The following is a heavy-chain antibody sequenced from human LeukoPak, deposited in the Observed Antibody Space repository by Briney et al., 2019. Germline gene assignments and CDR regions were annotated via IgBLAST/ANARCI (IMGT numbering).Heavy chain of an antibody. Sequence: PGGSLRLSCAASGFTFSGSAIHWVRQASGKRLEWVGRIRNKANSYSTVYAASMKGRFTASRDDSKNTAYLQMNSLKTEDTAVYYCTRGDYGDYYYMDVWGKGTTVTVSS. D-gene: IGHD4-17*01. V-gene: IGHV3-73*01. CDR1: GFTFSGSA. J-gene: IGHJ6*03. CDR2: IRNKANSYST. CDR3: TRGDYGDYYYMDV.